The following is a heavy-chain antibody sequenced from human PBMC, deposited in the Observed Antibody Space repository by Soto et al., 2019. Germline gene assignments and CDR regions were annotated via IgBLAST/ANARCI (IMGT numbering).Heavy chain of an antibody. Sequence: PSETLSLTCAVYGGSFSGYYWSWIRQPPGKGLEWIGEINHSGSTNYNPSLKSRVTISVDTSKNQFSLKLSSVTAADTAVYYCARVPRSSSSWYLEYYYGMDVWGQGTTVTVSS. CDR1: GGSFSGYY. D-gene: IGHD6-13*01. V-gene: IGHV4-34*01. CDR2: INHSGST. CDR3: ARVPRSSSSWYLEYYYGMDV. J-gene: IGHJ6*02.